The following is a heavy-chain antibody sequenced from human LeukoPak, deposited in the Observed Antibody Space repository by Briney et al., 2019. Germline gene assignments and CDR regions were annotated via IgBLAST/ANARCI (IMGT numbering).Heavy chain of an antibody. CDR3: ARDNGGAYYFDTSAYYHNDAFDI. CDR2: ISARNGNI. V-gene: IGHV1-18*01. J-gene: IGHJ3*02. CDR1: GYTFTNFG. Sequence: ASVKVSCKASGYTFTNFGISWLRQAPGQGLEWMGWISARNGNINYAQKFQGRVTMTTDTSTSTAYMELRSLRSDDTAVYYCARDNGGAYYFDTSAYYHNDAFDIWGQGTMVTVSS. D-gene: IGHD3-22*01.